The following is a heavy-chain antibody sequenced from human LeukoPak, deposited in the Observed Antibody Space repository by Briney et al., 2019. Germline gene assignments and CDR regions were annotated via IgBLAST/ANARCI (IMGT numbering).Heavy chain of an antibody. CDR3: ARGVTTGVDFFDI. J-gene: IGHJ3*02. V-gene: IGHV3-7*01. D-gene: IGHD4-17*01. Sequence: GGSLRLSCAASGFTFRTYWMTWVRQAPGKGLEWVANINLDGSEKYYVDSVKGRFSISRDNARDSLYLQMNSLRADDTAVYYCARGVTTGVDFFDIWGQGTMVTVSS. CDR2: INLDGSEK. CDR1: GFTFRTYW.